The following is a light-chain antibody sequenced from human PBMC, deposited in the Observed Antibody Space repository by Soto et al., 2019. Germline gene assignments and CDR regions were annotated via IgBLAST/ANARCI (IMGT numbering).Light chain of an antibody. J-gene: IGKJ1*01. CDR1: QRVGSNY. V-gene: IGKV3-20*01. CDR2: GAS. CDR3: QQYGSTRWT. Sequence: DIVFTPTPGTPSLSPGEIATPSCRPSQRVGSNYLAWYQQKSGQPPRVLIHGASSRATGVPDRFSGSGSGTDFSLTISRLEPEDVAVYYCQQYGSTRWTLGQGTKVDIK.